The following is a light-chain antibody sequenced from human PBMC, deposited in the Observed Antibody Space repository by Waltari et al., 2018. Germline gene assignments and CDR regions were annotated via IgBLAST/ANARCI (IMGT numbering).Light chain of an antibody. Sequence: EIVLTQSPGTLSLSPGERATLSCRASQTVRTTYLAWYQQKPGQAPPLLIYGASSRATGIPARFSGSGSGTDFSLTISSLEPEDFAVYYCQQYDISPLTFGGGTKVEIK. CDR2: GAS. V-gene: IGKV3-20*01. CDR1: QTVRTTY. CDR3: QQYDISPLT. J-gene: IGKJ4*01.